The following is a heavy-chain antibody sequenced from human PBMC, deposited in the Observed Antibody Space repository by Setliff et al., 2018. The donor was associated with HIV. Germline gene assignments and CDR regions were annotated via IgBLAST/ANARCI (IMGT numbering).Heavy chain of an antibody. CDR2: ISADGSDT. V-gene: IGHV3-74*01. Sequence: PGGSLRLSCAASGFTFSSYWIHWVRQAPGRGLVWVSRISADGSDTSYADSVKGRFTISRDNAMNTAYLQMNSLRAEDTAVYYCVKDSLGAMVPYHFQSWGQGTLVTVSS. J-gene: IGHJ4*02. D-gene: IGHD5-18*01. CDR1: GFTFSSYW. CDR3: VKDSLGAMVPYHFQS.